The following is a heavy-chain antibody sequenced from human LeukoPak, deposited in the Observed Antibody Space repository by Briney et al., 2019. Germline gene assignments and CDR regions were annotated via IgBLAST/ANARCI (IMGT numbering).Heavy chain of an antibody. Sequence: PSETLSLTCTVSGGAMSSYDWSGIRRPPGKGLEWIGYIYYSGSTNYNPSLKSRVTISVDTSKNQFSLKLSSVTAADTAVYYCARHMTTWFDPWGQGTLVTVSS. CDR3: ARHMTTWFDP. CDR1: GGAMSSYD. D-gene: IGHD4-11*01. V-gene: IGHV4-59*08. J-gene: IGHJ5*02. CDR2: IYYSGST.